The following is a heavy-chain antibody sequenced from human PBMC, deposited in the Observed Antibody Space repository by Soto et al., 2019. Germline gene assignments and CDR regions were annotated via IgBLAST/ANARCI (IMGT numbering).Heavy chain of an antibody. CDR1: GFSLSNARMG. CDR3: ARTNELDYTAVYAFDI. V-gene: IGHV2-26*01. Sequence: QVTLKESGPVLVKPTETLTLPCTVSGFSLSNARMGVSWIRQPPGKALEWLAHIFSNDEKSYSTSLKSRLTISKDTSKSQVVLTMTNMDPVDTATYYCARTNELDYTAVYAFDIWGQGTMVTVSS. D-gene: IGHD1-1*01. J-gene: IGHJ3*02. CDR2: IFSNDEK.